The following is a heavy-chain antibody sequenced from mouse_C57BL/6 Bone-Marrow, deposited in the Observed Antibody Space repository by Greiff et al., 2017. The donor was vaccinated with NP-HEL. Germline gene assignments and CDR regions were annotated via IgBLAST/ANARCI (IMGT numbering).Heavy chain of an antibody. Sequence: QVQLKESGAELARPGASVKLSCKASGYTFTSYGISWVKQRTGQGLEWIGEIYPRSGNTYYNEKFKGKATLTADKSSSTAYMELRSLTSEDSAVYFCARGTRVDYWGQGTTLTVSS. V-gene: IGHV1-81*01. CDR1: GYTFTSYG. J-gene: IGHJ2*01. CDR3: ARGTRVDY. CDR2: IYPRSGNT.